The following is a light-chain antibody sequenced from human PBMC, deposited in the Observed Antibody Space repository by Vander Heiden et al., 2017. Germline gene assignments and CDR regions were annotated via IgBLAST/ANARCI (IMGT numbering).Light chain of an antibody. J-gene: IGLJ2*01. CDR1: SSNTAAGYV. V-gene: IGLV1-40*01. CDR2: CTS. Sequence: VLTQPPSVSAAPGQRVPISGTVSSSNTAAGYVVHLYQQLPGTAPKLLIYCTSHRPSGVPDGFSCSKSRTSASLAITGLQAEAEADHCCQFYDSSLRVVVFGGGTKLTVL. CDR3: QFYDSSLRVVV.